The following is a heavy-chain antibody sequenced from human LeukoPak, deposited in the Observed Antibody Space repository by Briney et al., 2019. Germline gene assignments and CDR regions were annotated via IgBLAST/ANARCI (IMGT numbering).Heavy chain of an antibody. Sequence: SETLSLTCTVSGGSISSYYWSWIRQPPGKGLEWIGYFYYSGSTNYNPSLKSRVTISVDTSKNQFSLKLSSVTATDTAVYYCARVGERVYCSSTSCSSHNWFDPWGQGTLVTVSS. CDR3: ARVGERVYCSSTSCSSHNWFDP. D-gene: IGHD2-2*01. J-gene: IGHJ5*02. V-gene: IGHV4-59*01. CDR1: GGSISSYY. CDR2: FYYSGST.